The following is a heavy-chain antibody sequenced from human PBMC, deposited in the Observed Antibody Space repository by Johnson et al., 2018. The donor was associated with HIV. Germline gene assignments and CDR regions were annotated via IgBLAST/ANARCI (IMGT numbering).Heavy chain of an antibody. V-gene: IGHV3-11*04. D-gene: IGHD1-1*01. J-gene: IGHJ3*02. Sequence: QVQLVESGGGLVQPGGSLRLSCAASGFTFSDYYMSWIRQAPGKGLEWVSYISSRGSSIYYADSVKGRFTISRDNAKNSRYMQMNSLRAEDTAVYYCASPAAGNGGAFDIWGQGTMVTVSS. CDR2: ISSRGSSI. CDR1: GFTFSDYY. CDR3: ASPAAGNGGAFDI.